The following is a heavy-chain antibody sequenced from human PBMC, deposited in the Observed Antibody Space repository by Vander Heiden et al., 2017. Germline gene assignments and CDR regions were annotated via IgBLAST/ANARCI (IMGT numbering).Heavy chain of an antibody. V-gene: IGHV4-59*01. J-gene: IGHJ4*02. CDR1: GGSISSYY. D-gene: IGHD2-15*01. Sequence: QVQLQESGPGLVKPSETLSLTCTGSGGSISSYYWSWIRQPPGKGLEWIGYIYYSGSTNYNPSLKSRVTISVDTSKNQFSLKLSSVTAADTAVYYCARGGVAEKKGVDYWGQGTLVTVSS. CDR3: ARGGVAEKKGVDY. CDR2: IYYSGST.